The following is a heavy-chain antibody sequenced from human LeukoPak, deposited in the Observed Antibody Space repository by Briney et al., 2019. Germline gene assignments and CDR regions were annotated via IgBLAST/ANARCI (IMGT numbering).Heavy chain of an antibody. V-gene: IGHV3-48*01. CDR2: ISSSSSTI. D-gene: IGHD6-19*01. CDR3: ARDPVAGTVDY. CDR1: GFTFSSYS. J-gene: IGHJ4*02. Sequence: GGSLRLSCAASGFTFSSYSMNWVRQAPGKGLEWVSYISSSSSTIYYADSVKGRFTISRDNAKNSLYLQMNSLRAEDTAVYYCARDPVAGTVDYWGQGTLVTVSS.